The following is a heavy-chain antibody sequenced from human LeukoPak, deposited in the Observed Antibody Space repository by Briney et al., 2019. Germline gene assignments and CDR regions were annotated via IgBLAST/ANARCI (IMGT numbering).Heavy chain of an antibody. CDR1: GYSFTTSW. CDR2: FFPGDSDT. J-gene: IGHJ4*02. D-gene: IGHD6-19*01. V-gene: IGHV5-51*01. Sequence: GESLKISCKGSGYSFTTSWIGWVRQMPGKGLEWMGIFFPGDSDTRYSPSFQGQVTISADKSISTAYLQWKSLKASDTAMYYCATLRLSSGRPDYWGQGTLVTVSS. CDR3: ATLRLSSGRPDY.